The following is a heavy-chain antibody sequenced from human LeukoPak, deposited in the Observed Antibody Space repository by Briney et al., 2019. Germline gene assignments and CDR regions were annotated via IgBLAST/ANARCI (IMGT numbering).Heavy chain of an antibody. CDR2: FGRSGSDT. Sequence: PGGSLRLSCAASGFTFGTSAMSWVRQAPGEGPEWVSTFGRSGSDTYYSDSVKGRFNIFRDNSKNTLYLQMNSLRDEDTAVYYCAKGSLGSWYYFDYWGQGTLVTVSS. J-gene: IGHJ4*02. V-gene: IGHV3-23*01. D-gene: IGHD6-13*01. CDR1: GFTFGTSA. CDR3: AKGSLGSWYYFDY.